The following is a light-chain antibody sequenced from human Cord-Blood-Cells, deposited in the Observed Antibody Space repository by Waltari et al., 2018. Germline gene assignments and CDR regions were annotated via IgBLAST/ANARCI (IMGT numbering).Light chain of an antibody. CDR2: DVR. CDR1: SSDVGGYNY. CDR3: SSYTSSSTWV. V-gene: IGLV2-14*01. J-gene: IGLJ3*02. Sequence: QPALTQPASVSASPGQSITISCTGTSSDVGGYNYVSCYQQHPGKAPKLMIYDVRKRPSGVSNRFSGSKSGNTASLTISGLQAEDEADYYCSSYTSSSTWVFGGGTKLTVL.